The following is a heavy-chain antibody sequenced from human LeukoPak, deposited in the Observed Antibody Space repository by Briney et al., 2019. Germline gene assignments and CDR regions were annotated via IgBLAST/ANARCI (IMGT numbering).Heavy chain of an antibody. CDR3: ARQKAYCGGDCPFDY. J-gene: IGHJ4*02. V-gene: IGHV5-51*01. Sequence: GESLKISCKGSGYSFTSYWIGWVRQMPGKGLEWMGIIYPGDSDTRYSPSFQGQVTISADKSISTAYLQLSSLKASDTAMYYCARQKAYCGGDCPFDYWGQGTLVTVSS. D-gene: IGHD2-21*02. CDR1: GYSFTSYW. CDR2: IYPGDSDT.